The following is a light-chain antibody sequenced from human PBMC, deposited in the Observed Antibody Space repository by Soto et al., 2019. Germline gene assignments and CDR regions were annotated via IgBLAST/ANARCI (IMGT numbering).Light chain of an antibody. CDR3: QQFDDSVT. CDR2: GAS. Sequence: EIVLTQSPGTLSLSPGEIATVSCRASHSVSRTYLAWYRQKPGQAPRLLIFGASDRATGTPDRFSGSGSGTDFTLTISRLEPEDSAVYYCQQFDDSVTFGQGTRLEIK. J-gene: IGKJ5*01. CDR1: HSVSRTY. V-gene: IGKV3-20*01.